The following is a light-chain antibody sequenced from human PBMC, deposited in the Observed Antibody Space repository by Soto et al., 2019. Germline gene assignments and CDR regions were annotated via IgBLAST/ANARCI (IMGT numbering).Light chain of an antibody. Sequence: QSVLTQPPSASGTPGQRVTISCSGSSSNIGSNTVNWYQQLPGTAPKLLIYSNNQRPSGVPDRFSGSKSGTSASLAISGLHFGGEAVYYCAAWEDSLNVFVVFGGGTQRTV. CDR1: SSNIGSNT. CDR3: AAWEDSLNVFVV. V-gene: IGLV1-44*01. J-gene: IGLJ2*01. CDR2: SNN.